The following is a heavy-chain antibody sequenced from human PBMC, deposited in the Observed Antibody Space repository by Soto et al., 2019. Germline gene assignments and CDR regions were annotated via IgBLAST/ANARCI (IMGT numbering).Heavy chain of an antibody. D-gene: IGHD4-17*01. CDR1: GGSIRTYY. J-gene: IGHJ6*03. V-gene: IGHV4-59*08. CDR3: ASTTVNNFYYYMDV. CDR2: IFYRGTT. Sequence: SETLSLTCTVSGGSIRTYYWSWIRQPPGKELEWIGYIFYRGTTNYNPSLRSRVTISVDTAKNQFSLRLSSVTAADTAVYYCASTTVNNFYYYMDVWGKGTTVTVSS.